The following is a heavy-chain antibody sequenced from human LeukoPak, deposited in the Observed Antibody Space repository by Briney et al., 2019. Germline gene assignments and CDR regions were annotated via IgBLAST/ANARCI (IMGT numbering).Heavy chain of an antibody. CDR2: ISYSGYT. Sequence: SETLSLTCTVSGCSINSQYWSWIRQPPGGGLEWIGYISYSGYTKYNPSLKSRVTISVDTSKNQFSLKLNSMTAADTSVYYCARLRFLEWLFPWLDPWGQGALVTVSS. J-gene: IGHJ5*02. V-gene: IGHV4-59*08. CDR3: ARLRFLEWLFPWLDP. D-gene: IGHD3-3*01. CDR1: GCSINSQY.